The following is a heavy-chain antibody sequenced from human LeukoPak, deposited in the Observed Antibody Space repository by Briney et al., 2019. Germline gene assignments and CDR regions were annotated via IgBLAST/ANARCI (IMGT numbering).Heavy chain of an antibody. Sequence: PGGSLRLSCAVSGFTFSSYSMNWVRQAPGKGLEWVSYISSSSSTIYYADAVKGRFTISRDNAKNSLYLQMNSLRAEDTAVYYCARESPLLGDDSSGLAAFDIWGQGTMVTVSS. V-gene: IGHV3-48*04. J-gene: IGHJ3*02. CDR2: ISSSSSTI. CDR3: ARESPLLGDDSSGLAAFDI. D-gene: IGHD3-22*01. CDR1: GFTFSSYS.